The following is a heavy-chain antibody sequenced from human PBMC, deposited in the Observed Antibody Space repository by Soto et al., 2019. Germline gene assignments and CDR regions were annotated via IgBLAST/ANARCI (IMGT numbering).Heavy chain of an antibody. J-gene: IGHJ6*02. CDR2: INHSGST. CDR3: ARNYYYYGTDV. V-gene: IGHV4-39*07. Sequence: SETLSLTCTVSGGSISSSSYYWSWIRQPPGKGLEWIGEINHSGSTNYNPSLKSRVTISVDTSKNQFSLKLSSVTAADTAVYYCARNYYYYGTDVWGQGTTVTVS. CDR1: GGSISSSSYY.